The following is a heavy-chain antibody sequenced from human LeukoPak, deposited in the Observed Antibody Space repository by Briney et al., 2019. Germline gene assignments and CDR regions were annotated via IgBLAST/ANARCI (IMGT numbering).Heavy chain of an antibody. J-gene: IGHJ4*02. CDR1: GFTFSSYA. D-gene: IGHD2-2*01. CDR2: ISGSGGST. V-gene: IGHV3-23*01. Sequence: GSLRLSCAASGFTFSSYAMSWVRQAPGKGLEWVSAISGSGGSTYYADSVKGRFTISRDNSKNTLYLQMNSLRAEDTAVYYCSGYCSSTSCPNPDYWGQGTLVTVSS. CDR3: SGYCSSTSCPNPDY.